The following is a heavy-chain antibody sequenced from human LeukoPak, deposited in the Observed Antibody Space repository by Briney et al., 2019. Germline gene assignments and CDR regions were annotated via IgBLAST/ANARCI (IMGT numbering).Heavy chain of an antibody. J-gene: IGHJ3*02. Sequence: SVKVSCKASGYTFTSYGISWVRQAPGQGLEWMGRIIPILGIANYAQKFQGRVTITADKSTSTAYMELSSLRSEDTAVYYCARANAQDAFDIWGQGTMVTVSS. CDR2: IIPILGIA. V-gene: IGHV1-69*04. CDR1: GYTFTSYG. CDR3: ARANAQDAFDI.